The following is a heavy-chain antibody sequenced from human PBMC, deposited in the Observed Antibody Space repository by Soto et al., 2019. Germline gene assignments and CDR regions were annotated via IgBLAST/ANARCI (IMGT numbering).Heavy chain of an antibody. D-gene: IGHD6-19*01. CDR1: GFTFSSYS. J-gene: IGHJ3*02. V-gene: IGHV3-21*01. CDR3: ARDRGPWLVPGYAFDI. CDR2: ISSSSSYI. Sequence: GGSLRLSCAASGFTFSSYSMNWVRQAPGKGLEWVSSISSSSSYIYYADSVKGRFTISRDNAKNSLYLQMNSLRAEDTAVYYCARDRGPWLVPGYAFDIWGQGTMVTVSS.